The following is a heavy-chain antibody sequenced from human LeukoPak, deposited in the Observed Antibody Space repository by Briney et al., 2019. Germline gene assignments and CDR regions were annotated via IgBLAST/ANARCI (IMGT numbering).Heavy chain of an antibody. D-gene: IGHD1-1*01. CDR1: GFTFSTYA. V-gene: IGHV3-30*09. Sequence: GGSLRLSCAASGFTFSTYAMHWVRQAPGKGLEWVAVFSSDGSSTFYADSVKGRFAISKDNFKNTLYLQVNSLRAEDTAVYYCSRGRTETGTTWLADYWGQGTLVTVSS. J-gene: IGHJ4*02. CDR3: SRGRTETGTTWLADY. CDR2: FSSDGSST.